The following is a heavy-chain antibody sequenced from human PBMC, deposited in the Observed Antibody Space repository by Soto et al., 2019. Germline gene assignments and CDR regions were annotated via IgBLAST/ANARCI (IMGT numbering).Heavy chain of an antibody. CDR2: IIPIFGTA. CDR3: GQGGATWIQLWLGYYYGMDV. V-gene: IGHV1-69*13. CDR1: GGTFSSYA. D-gene: IGHD5-18*01. Sequence: SVKVSCKASGGTFSSYAISWVRQAPGQGLEWMGGIIPIFGTANYAQKFQGRVTITADESTSTAYMQLSSLRSEDTAVYYCGQGGATWIQLWLGYYYGMDVWG. J-gene: IGHJ6*02.